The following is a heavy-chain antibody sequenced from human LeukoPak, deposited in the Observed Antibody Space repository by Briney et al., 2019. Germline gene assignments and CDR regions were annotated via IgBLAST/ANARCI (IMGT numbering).Heavy chain of an antibody. V-gene: IGHV5-51*01. CDR2: IYPGDSDT. D-gene: IGHD2-8*01. CDR1: GYNFTPYW. CDR3: ARGLCTNGVCPHDY. J-gene: IGHJ4*02. Sequence: GESLKISCQASGYNFTPYWIGWVRQMPGKGLEWMGIIYPGDSDTRYSPSFQGQVTISADKSISTAYLQWSSLKASDTAMYYCARGLCTNGVCPHDYWGQGTLVTVSS.